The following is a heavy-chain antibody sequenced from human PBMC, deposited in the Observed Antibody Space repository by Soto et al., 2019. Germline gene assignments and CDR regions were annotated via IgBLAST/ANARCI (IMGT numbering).Heavy chain of an antibody. Sequence: PSETLSLTCTVSGGTISSSSYYWGWIRQTPGKGLEWIGSTYYSGSAYYNSSLKRRVTLSVDTCRNQFSLKLSSVTAADTAVYYWARTSLTIVGPSNDCDGLGVWGRGTTVTVSS. CDR2: TYYSGSA. CDR1: GGTISSSSYY. CDR3: ARTSLTIVGPSNDCDGLGV. D-gene: IGHD2-21*01. J-gene: IGHJ6*02. V-gene: IGHV4-39*01.